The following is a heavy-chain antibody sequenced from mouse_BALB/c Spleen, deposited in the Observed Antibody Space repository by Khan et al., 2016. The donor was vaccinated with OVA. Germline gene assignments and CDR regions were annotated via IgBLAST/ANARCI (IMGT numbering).Heavy chain of an antibody. Sequence: EVELVEAGGGLVKPGGSLKLSCAASGFAFSSYDMSWVRQTPERRLEWVALISNGDSYTNYPDSVKGRFTISRDNARNTLYLQVSSLRSEDWALYYCARHGGFNPYFAMDYWGQGTSVTVAS. J-gene: IGHJ4*01. CDR3: ARHGGFNPYFAMDY. V-gene: IGHV5-9*02. CDR2: ISNGDSYT. CDR1: GFAFSSYD.